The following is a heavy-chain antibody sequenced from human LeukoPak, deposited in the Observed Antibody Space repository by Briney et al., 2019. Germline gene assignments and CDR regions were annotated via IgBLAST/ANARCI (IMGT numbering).Heavy chain of an antibody. CDR1: GYTFTSYD. CDR3: ARGGRGISHGWFDP. D-gene: IGHD3-16*01. Sequence: ASVKVSCKASGYTFTSYDINWVRQATGQGLEWMGWMNPNSGNTNYAQKLQGRVTMTTDTSTSTAYMELRSLRSDDTAVYYCARGGRGISHGWFDPWGQGTLVTVSS. CDR2: MNPNSGNT. J-gene: IGHJ5*02. V-gene: IGHV1-18*01.